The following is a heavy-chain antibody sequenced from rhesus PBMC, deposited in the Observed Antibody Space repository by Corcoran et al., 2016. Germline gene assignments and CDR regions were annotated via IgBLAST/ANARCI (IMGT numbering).Heavy chain of an antibody. J-gene: IGHJ4*01. D-gene: IGHD2-2*01. CDR3: ARLSHCTSTTCYAGDY. CDR2: IYGSGGST. Sequence: QLQLQESGPGLVKPSETLSVTCAVSGGSISSNYWTWIRQPPGQGLEWSGRIYGSGGSTNPNPSLECRLTLPVDTSKNQLSRKLTSVTAADTAVYYCARLSHCTSTTCYAGDYWGQGVLVTVSS. CDR1: GGSISSNY. V-gene: IGHV4-169*01.